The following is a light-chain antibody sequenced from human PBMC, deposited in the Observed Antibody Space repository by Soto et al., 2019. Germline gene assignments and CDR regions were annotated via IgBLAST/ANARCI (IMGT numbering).Light chain of an antibody. Sequence: DIVITQSPLSLTVTPGEPASISCSASQSLRHSNGFNYLDWYLQKPGQSPQLLIYLGSNRASGVPDRFSGSGSGTDFTLRISRVEAEDVGIYYCMQALQTPWTFGQGTKVDIK. V-gene: IGKV2-28*01. J-gene: IGKJ1*01. CDR1: QSLRHSNGFNY. CDR3: MQALQTPWT. CDR2: LGS.